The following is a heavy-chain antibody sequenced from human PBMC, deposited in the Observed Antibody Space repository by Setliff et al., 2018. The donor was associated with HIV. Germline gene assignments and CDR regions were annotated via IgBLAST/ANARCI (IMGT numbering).Heavy chain of an antibody. Sequence: GESLRLSCAASGFTFSSYAMSWVRQAPGKGLEWVSAISPSGGSTYYADSVRGRFTISRDNSKNTLYLQMNSLRAEDTALYYCARKYYYDSSGYYSFDYWGQGALVTVSS. V-gene: IGHV3-23*01. D-gene: IGHD3-22*01. CDR2: ISPSGGST. CDR3: ARKYYYDSSGYYSFDY. J-gene: IGHJ4*02. CDR1: GFTFSSYA.